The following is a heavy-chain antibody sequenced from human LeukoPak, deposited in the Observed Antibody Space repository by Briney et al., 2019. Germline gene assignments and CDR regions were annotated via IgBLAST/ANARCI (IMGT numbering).Heavy chain of an antibody. CDR3: AREVHGDIDY. J-gene: IGHJ4*02. V-gene: IGHV4-61*02. D-gene: IGHD4-17*01. Sequence: SETLSLTCTVSGGSIIGGSYYWSWIRQPAGKGLEWIGRIYTSGSTNYNPSLKSRVTISVDTFKNPYSLKLSSLTAADTAVYYCAREVHGDIDYWGQGTLVTVSS. CDR1: GGSIIGGSYY. CDR2: IYTSGST.